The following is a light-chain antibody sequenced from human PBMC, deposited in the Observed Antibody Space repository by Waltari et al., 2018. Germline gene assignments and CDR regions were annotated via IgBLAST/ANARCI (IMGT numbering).Light chain of an antibody. V-gene: IGKV3-20*01. CDR1: QGLTKTY. CDR3: QQYGSSVMYT. Sequence: RASQGLTKTYLAWYQHKPGPAPRLLIYGASSMAAGIPDRFSGSGSGTDFTLTISRLEPEDFAVYYGQQYGSSVMYTFGQGNKLEIK. CDR2: GAS. J-gene: IGKJ2*01.